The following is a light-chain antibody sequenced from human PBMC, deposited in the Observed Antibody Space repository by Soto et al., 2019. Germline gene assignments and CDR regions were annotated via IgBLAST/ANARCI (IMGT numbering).Light chain of an antibody. CDR3: AVWDDSLNSWV. Sequence: QAVVTQSPSASGTPGQRVTISCSGSSSNIERNYVYWYQQLPGAAPKLLTYSNNKRPSGVPDRFSGSKSGTSASLAISGLRSEDEADYYCAVWDDSLNSWVFGGGTKLTVL. CDR1: SSNIERNY. V-gene: IGLV1-47*02. J-gene: IGLJ3*02. CDR2: SNN.